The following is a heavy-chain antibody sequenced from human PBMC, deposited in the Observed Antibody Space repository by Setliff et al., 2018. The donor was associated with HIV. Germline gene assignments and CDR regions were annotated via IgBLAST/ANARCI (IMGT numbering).Heavy chain of an antibody. Sequence: SWIRQPPQKRLEWIGEINHSGDTNYNPSLKSRVTISADTSKNQCSLKLSSVTAADTAVYYCARVGDFYDTSGYYSVLDAFDIWGQGTMVTVSS. J-gene: IGHJ3*02. V-gene: IGHV4-34*01. CDR2: INHSGDT. D-gene: IGHD3-22*01. CDR3: ARVGDFYDTSGYYSVLDAFDI.